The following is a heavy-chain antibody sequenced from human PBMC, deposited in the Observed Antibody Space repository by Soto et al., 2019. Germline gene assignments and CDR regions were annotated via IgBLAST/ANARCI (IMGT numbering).Heavy chain of an antibody. CDR2: IYYSGNT. D-gene: IGHD6-13*01. Sequence: SETLSLTCTVSGGSISSYYWSWIRQPPGKGLEWIEYIYYSGNTNYNPSLKSRVTISVDTSKNQFSLKLSSVTAADTAVYYCARFGKRSQAAAGTRLLDYYYYMDVWGKGTTVTVSS. CDR3: ARFGKRSQAAAGTRLLDYYYYMDV. CDR1: GGSISSYY. J-gene: IGHJ6*03. V-gene: IGHV4-59*01.